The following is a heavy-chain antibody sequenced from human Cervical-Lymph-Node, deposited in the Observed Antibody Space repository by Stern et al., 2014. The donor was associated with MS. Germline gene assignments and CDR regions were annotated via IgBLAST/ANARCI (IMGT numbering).Heavy chain of an antibody. CDR1: GDSISNDWW. CDR2: IHNSENT. V-gene: IGHV4-4*02. D-gene: IGHD5-12*01. CDR3: AGVSISGYDFFDP. J-gene: IGHJ5*02. Sequence: QVQLQESGPGLVKPSGTLTLTCAVSGDSISNDWWWSWVRQPPGKGLEWIGEIHNSENTNCNPSLKSRLAFAIVKSNNSITMRLRSVTAADTAVYYCAGVSISGYDFFDPWGQGTLVSVSS.